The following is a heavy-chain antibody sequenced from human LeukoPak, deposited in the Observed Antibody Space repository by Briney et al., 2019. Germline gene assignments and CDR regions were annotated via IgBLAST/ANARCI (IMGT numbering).Heavy chain of an antibody. V-gene: IGHV5-51*01. CDR3: AKHGDSSWFLDF. Sequence: AESVKISCKASGYIFINYWIAWVRQVPGKGLEWMGIVYPYDSDTKYSPSFQGQVTISVDKTLNTAYLQWSSLKASDTALYYCAKHGDSSWFLDFWGQGTLVTVSS. D-gene: IGHD6-13*01. CDR2: VYPYDSDT. J-gene: IGHJ4*02. CDR1: GYIFINYW.